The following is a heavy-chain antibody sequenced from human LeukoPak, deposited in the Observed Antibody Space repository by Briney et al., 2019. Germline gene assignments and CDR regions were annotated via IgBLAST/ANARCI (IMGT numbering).Heavy chain of an antibody. J-gene: IGHJ4*02. CDR3: AGGEDDFDY. CDR2: IKQDGGEK. CDR1: GFTFSSYW. Sequence: GGSVRLSCAASGFTFSSYWMSWVRQAPGKGLEWVAHIKQDGGEKYYADSVQGRLTISRDNANNSLYMQMNRLRAEDTAVYYFAGGEDDFDYWGQGTLVTVSS. D-gene: IGHD1-26*01. V-gene: IGHV3-7*03.